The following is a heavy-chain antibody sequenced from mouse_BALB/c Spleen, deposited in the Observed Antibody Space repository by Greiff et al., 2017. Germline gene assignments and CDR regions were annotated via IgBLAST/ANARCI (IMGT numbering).Heavy chain of an antibody. J-gene: IGHJ4*01. V-gene: IGHV5-6-5*01. CDR3: AIGIYYYGSSYAMDY. Sequence: EVNVVESGGGLVKPGGSLKLSCAASGFTFSSYAMSWVRQTPEKRLEWVASISSGGSTYYLDSVKGRFTISRDNARNILYLQMSSLRSEDTAMYYCAIGIYYYGSSYAMDYWGQGTSVTVSS. CDR2: ISSGGST. CDR1: GFTFSSYA. D-gene: IGHD1-1*01.